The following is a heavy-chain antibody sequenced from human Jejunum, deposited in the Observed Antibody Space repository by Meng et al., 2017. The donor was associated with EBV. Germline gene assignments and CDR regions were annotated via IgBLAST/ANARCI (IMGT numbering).Heavy chain of an antibody. CDR3: ARVAFSYTTRSLDS. J-gene: IGHJ4*02. V-gene: IGHV4-34*02. D-gene: IGHD3-16*02. CDR1: RGSFSGYY. Sequence: QGHRKQWGAGLLKPSETLSLTCAFYRGSFSGYYWSWIRQHPGKGLEWIGEINHSGSTNYNPSLRSRVTISVETSKNQFSLRLNSVTAADTAVYYCARVAFSYTTRSLDSWGQGTLVTVSS. CDR2: INHSGST.